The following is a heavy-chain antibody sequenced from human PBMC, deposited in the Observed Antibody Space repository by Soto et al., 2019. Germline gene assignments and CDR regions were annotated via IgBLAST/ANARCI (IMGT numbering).Heavy chain of an antibody. V-gene: IGHV4-30-2*01. CDR3: AKPGYSRGADY. D-gene: IGHD6-13*01. Sequence: SETLSLTCSVSSGSISSGGYSWSWIRQPPGKGLEWIGYIYPNGITSHNPSLKSRVTMSVDKSRNQFSPKLRSVTAADTAVYYCAKPGYSRGADYWGQGTLVTVSS. J-gene: IGHJ4*02. CDR2: IYPNGIT. CDR1: SGSISSGGYS.